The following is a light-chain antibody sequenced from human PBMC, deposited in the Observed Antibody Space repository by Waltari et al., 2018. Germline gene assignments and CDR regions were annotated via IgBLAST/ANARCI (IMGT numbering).Light chain of an antibody. Sequence: ILLTQSPGTLSLSPGERATLSCRASEYVSRGYLTCYQQQSGQSPRLLIYGVSSRATDSPDRFSGSESGTDFTRTVSRLEPEDFAVYYCQQYGSSPWTFGQGTRVDI. J-gene: IGKJ1*01. CDR2: GVS. CDR1: EYVSRGY. CDR3: QQYGSSPWT. V-gene: IGKV3-20*01.